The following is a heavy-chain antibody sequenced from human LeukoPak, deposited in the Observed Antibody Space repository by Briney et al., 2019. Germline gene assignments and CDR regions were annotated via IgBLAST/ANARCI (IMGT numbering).Heavy chain of an antibody. CDR3: AREMRWLEGFDAFDI. D-gene: IGHD6-19*01. V-gene: IGHV4-61*02. CDR2: IYTSGST. Sequence: SQTPSLTCTVSGGSISSGSYYWSWIRQPAGKGLEWIGRIYTSGSTNYNPSLKSRVTISVDTSKNQFSLKLSSVTAADTAVYYCAREMRWLEGFDAFDIWGQGTMVTVSS. J-gene: IGHJ3*02. CDR1: GGSISSGSYY.